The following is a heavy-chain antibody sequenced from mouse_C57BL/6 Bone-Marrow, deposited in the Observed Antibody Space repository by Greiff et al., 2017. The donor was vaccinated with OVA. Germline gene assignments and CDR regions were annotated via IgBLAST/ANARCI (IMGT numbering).Heavy chain of an antibody. V-gene: IGHV8-8*01. D-gene: IGHD4-1*01. Sequence: QVQLKESGPGLLQPSQSLSLSCSSSGFSLSTFGMGVGWIRQPAGKGLEWLAHTWCDDDKYYNPALKSLLTISKDTSKNQIFLMIAHVDTADTATYYCARISLGWYFDVWGTGTTVTVSS. CDR3: ARISLGWYFDV. CDR1: GFSLSTFGMG. J-gene: IGHJ1*03. CDR2: TWCDDDK.